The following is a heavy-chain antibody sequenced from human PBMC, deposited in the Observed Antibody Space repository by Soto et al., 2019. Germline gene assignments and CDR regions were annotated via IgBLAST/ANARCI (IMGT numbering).Heavy chain of an antibody. CDR1: GFTFGTTD. CDR3: VKNSGWFNT. Sequence: QLLQSGGGLVQPGGSLTLSCAASGFTFGTTDMSWVRQAPGEGLEWVSTIDGSGGIKYYADSVKGRFTISRDNSRNTVYLQMNSLRGDDTALYYCVKNSGWFNTWGQGALVTVPS. D-gene: IGHD3-10*01. J-gene: IGHJ5*02. CDR2: IDGSGGIK. V-gene: IGHV3-23*01.